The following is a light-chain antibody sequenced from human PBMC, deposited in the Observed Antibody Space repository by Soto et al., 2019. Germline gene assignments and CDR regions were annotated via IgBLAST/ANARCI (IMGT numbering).Light chain of an antibody. Sequence: EIVLTQSPGILSLPPGQRVTLSCGASQSVSNDFFDWYQQRSGQAPRLLIYGASTRATDGPGRFSGSGSGADFTLTISRLEPEDFGVYYCQQYGSAPPRTFGQGTQVEMK. CDR1: QSVSNDF. CDR2: GAS. CDR3: QQYGSAPPRT. J-gene: IGKJ1*01. V-gene: IGKV3-20*01.